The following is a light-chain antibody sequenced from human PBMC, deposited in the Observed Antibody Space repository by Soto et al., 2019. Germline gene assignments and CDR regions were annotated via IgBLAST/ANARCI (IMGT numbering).Light chain of an antibody. Sequence: QAVVTQEPSLTVSPGGTVTLTCGSRTGAVTSGHYPYWFQQKPGQAPRTLIYDTSNKHSWTPARFSGSLLGGKAALTLSGAQPEDESEYYCCLVYSGGVVFGGGTKLTVL. CDR2: DTS. CDR3: CLVYSGGVV. V-gene: IGLV7-46*01. CDR1: TGAVTSGHY. J-gene: IGLJ2*01.